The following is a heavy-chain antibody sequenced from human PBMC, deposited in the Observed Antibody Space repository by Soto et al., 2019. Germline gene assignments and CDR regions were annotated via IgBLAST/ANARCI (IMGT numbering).Heavy chain of an antibody. CDR1: GFTFGDYA. CDR3: TRGGYYGSGSYILPLSYYYCMDV. D-gene: IGHD3-10*01. V-gene: IGHV3-49*03. Sequence: PGGSLRLSCTASGFTFGDYAMSWFRQAPGKGLEWVGFIRSKAYGGTTEYAASVKGRFTISRDDSKSIAYLQMNSLKTEDTAVYYCTRGGYYGSGSYILPLSYYYCMDVWGKGTTVTVSS. CDR2: IRSKAYGGTT. J-gene: IGHJ6*03.